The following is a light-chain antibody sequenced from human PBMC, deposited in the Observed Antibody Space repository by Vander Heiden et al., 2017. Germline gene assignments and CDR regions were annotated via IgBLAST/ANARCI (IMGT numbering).Light chain of an antibody. V-gene: IGKV3-11*01. J-gene: IGKJ4*01. Sequence: EIVLTQSPATLSLSPGERATLSCRASQSVSSYLAWYQQKPGQAPRLLIYDASNRATGIQARFSGSGYGTDFTLTISSREPEDFAVYYCQQRSNCLPLITFGGGTKVEIK. CDR3: QQRSNCLPLIT. CDR2: DAS. CDR1: QSVSSY.